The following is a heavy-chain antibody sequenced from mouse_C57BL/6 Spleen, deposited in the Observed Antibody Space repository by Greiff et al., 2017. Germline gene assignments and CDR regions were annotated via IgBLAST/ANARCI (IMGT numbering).Heavy chain of an antibody. CDR1: GFTFSDYY. V-gene: IGHV5-16*01. CDR3: ARGGRDFDY. J-gene: IGHJ2*01. CDR2: INYDGSST. Sequence: EVMLVESEGGLVQPGSSMKLSCTASGFTFSDYYMAWVRQVPEKGLEWVANINYDGSSTYYLDSLKSRFIISRDNAKNILYLQMSSLKSEDTATYDCARGGRDFDYWGQGTTLTVSS.